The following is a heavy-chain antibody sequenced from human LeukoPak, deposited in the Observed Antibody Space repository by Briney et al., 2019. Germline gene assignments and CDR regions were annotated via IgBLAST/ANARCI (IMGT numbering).Heavy chain of an antibody. CDR2: ISAYNGNS. CDR1: GYSFTSYG. CDR3: AREAVVKSFDF. Sequence: ASVTVSCKASGYSFTSYGISWLRQPPAPGRGWMGWISAYNGNSNYRQKLQGRVTMTTDTSTSTAYMELRGLGSDDRAVYSWAREAVVKSFDFWGQGTLVTVSS. V-gene: IGHV1-18*01. J-gene: IGHJ4*02. D-gene: IGHD3-22*01.